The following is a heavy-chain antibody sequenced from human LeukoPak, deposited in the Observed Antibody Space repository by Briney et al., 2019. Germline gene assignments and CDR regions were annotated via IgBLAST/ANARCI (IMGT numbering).Heavy chain of an antibody. V-gene: IGHV4-39*07. J-gene: IGHJ4*02. Sequence: SETLSLTCTVSGGSISSSSYYWGWIRQPPGKGLEWIGSIYYSGSAYYNPSLKSRVTISVDTSKNQFSLKLSSVTAADTAVYYCARDRIAALGTEIDYWGQGTLVTVSS. CDR2: IYYSGSA. CDR1: GGSISSSSYY. D-gene: IGHD6-13*01. CDR3: ARDRIAALGTEIDY.